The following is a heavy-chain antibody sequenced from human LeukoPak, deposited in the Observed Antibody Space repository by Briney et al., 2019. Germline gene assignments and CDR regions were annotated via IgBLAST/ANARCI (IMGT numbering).Heavy chain of an antibody. CDR1: GLTFFVLY. D-gene: IGHD2-2*01. CDR3: ATDSCSSTSCLSIDDY. Sequence: ASVKVSCEAAGLTFFVLYMHCARQAPGQGLEWMGWINPNSGGTNYAQKFQGRVTMTRDTSISTVYMGLSRLRSDDTAAYYCATDSCSSTSCLSIDDYWGQGTLVTVSS. CDR2: INPNSGGT. J-gene: IGHJ4*02. V-gene: IGHV1-2*02.